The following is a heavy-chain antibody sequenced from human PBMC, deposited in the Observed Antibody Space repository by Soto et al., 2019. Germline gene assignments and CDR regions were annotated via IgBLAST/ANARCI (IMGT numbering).Heavy chain of an antibody. CDR2: IFYSGSY. J-gene: IGHJ4*02. CDR3: ARRPGGLKSNILSPYY. V-gene: IGHV4-4*02. CDR1: GASINNDDW. Sequence: SETLSLTCTVSGASINNDDWWAWVRQPPGTGLEWIGEIFYSGSYKYNPSLKTRVIISADKSKNQFSLNLHSVTAADTAVYYCARRPGGLKSNILSPYYWGQGTLVTVSS. D-gene: IGHD3-9*01.